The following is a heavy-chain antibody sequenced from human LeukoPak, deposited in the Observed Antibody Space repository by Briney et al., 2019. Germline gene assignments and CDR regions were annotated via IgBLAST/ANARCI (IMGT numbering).Heavy chain of an antibody. CDR3: ASVVTPSSHFQH. J-gene: IGHJ1*01. V-gene: IGHV1-18*01. D-gene: IGHD4-23*01. Sequence: GASVKVSCKASGYTFTSYGISWVRQAPGQGLEWMGWISAYNGNTNYAQKLQGRVTMTTDTSTSTGYMELRSLRSDDTAVYYCASVVTPSSHFQHWGQGTLVTVSS. CDR2: ISAYNGNT. CDR1: GYTFTSYG.